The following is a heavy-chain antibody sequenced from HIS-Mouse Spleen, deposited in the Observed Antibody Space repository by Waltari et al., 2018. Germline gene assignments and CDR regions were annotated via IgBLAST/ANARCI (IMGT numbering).Heavy chain of an antibody. J-gene: IGHJ5*02. CDR1: GGSLSSGGSY. CDR3: ARSPYYDFWSGYSDNWFDP. V-gene: IGHV4-31*03. CDR2: IYYSGST. Sequence: QVQLQESGPGLVKPSQTLSLTCTVSGGSLSSGGSYWSWLRQHPGKGPEWIGYIYYSGSTYYNPSLKSRVTISVDTSKNQFSLKLSSVTAADTAVYYCARSPYYDFWSGYSDNWFDPWGQGTLVTVSS. D-gene: IGHD3-3*01.